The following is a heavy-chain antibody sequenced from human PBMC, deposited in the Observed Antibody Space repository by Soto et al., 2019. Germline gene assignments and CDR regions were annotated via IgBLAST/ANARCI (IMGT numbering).Heavy chain of an antibody. Sequence: EVQLVESGGGLVKPGGSLRLSCAASGFTFSSYSMNWVRQAPGKGLEWVSSISSSSSYIYYADSVKSRFTISRDNAKNSLYLQMNSLRAEDTAVYYCARGREQLAPGGAFDIWGQGTMVTVSS. CDR1: GFTFSSYS. CDR3: ARGREQLAPGGAFDI. CDR2: ISSSSSYI. J-gene: IGHJ3*02. D-gene: IGHD6-13*01. V-gene: IGHV3-21*01.